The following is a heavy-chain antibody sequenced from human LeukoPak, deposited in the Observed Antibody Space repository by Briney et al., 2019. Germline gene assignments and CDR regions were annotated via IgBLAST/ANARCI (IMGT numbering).Heavy chain of an antibody. Sequence: GASVKVSCKASGYTFTSYGIGWVRQAPGQGLEWMGWISAYNGNTNYAQKLQGRVTMTTDTSTSTAYMELRSLRSDDTAVYYCARTQFDWLSYYYGMDVRGQGTTVTVSS. CDR1: GYTFTSYG. CDR2: ISAYNGNT. J-gene: IGHJ6*02. CDR3: ARTQFDWLSYYYGMDV. V-gene: IGHV1-18*01. D-gene: IGHD3-9*01.